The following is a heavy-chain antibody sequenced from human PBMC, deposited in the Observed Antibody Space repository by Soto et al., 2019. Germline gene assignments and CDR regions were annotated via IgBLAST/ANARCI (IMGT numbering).Heavy chain of an antibody. CDR2: ISGSGGST. D-gene: IGHD6-13*01. Sequence: EVQLLESGGGLVQPGGSLRLSCAASGFTFSSYAISLVRQAPGKGLECVVAISGSGGSTYYADSVKGRFTSSRDNCQNTLYLQMNSLRAEDTAVYYCARTGRRYSSSWSEAFDVGGQGTMVTVSS. V-gene: IGHV3-23*01. J-gene: IGHJ3*01. CDR3: ARTGRRYSSSWSEAFDV. CDR1: GFTFSSYA.